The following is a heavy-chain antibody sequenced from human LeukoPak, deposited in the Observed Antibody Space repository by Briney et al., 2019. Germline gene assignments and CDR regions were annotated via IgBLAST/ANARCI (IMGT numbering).Heavy chain of an antibody. CDR3: AIKHDGSWYSPFDY. CDR1: GYTFTNYW. Sequence: GESLKISCQGSGYTFTNYWIGWVRQMPGKGLAWMGIIYPGDSDTRYSPSFQGQVTISADKSISTASLQWNSLKASDSAMYYCAIKHDGSWYSPFDYWGQGTLVTVSS. CDR2: IYPGDSDT. J-gene: IGHJ4*02. D-gene: IGHD6-13*01. V-gene: IGHV5-51*06.